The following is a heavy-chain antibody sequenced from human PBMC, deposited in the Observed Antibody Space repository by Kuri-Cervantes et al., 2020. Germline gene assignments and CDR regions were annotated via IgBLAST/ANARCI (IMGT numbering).Heavy chain of an antibody. D-gene: IGHD3-22*01. V-gene: IGHV5-51*01. Sequence: GESLKISCKGSGYSFTSYWIGWVRQMPGKGLEWMGIIYPGDSDTRYSPSFQGQVTISADKSISTAYLQWSSLKASDTAMYYCARRGYYYDSSGYRAYYFDYWGQGTLVTVSS. CDR3: ARRGYYYDSSGYRAYYFDY. CDR2: IYPGDSDT. J-gene: IGHJ4*02. CDR1: GYSFTSYW.